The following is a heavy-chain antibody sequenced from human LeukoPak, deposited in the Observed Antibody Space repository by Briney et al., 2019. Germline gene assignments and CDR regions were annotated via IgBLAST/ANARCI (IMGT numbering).Heavy chain of an antibody. V-gene: IGHV4-59*01. Sequence: SETLSLTCTVSGGSISSDYWSWIRQPPGKGLEWIGYIYYTGNTDYNPSLKSRLTISVDTSKNQFSLRLSSVTAADTAIYDCARERGYSYGYQIDYWGQGTLVTVSS. CDR2: IYYTGNT. J-gene: IGHJ4*02. D-gene: IGHD5-18*01. CDR3: ARERGYSYGYQIDY. CDR1: GGSISSDY.